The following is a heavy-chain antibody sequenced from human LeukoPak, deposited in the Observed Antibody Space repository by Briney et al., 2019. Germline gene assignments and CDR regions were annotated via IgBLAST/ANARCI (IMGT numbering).Heavy chain of an antibody. Sequence: GASVKVSCKASGYTFTSYGISWVRQAPGQGLEWMGWISAYNGNTNYAQKLQGRVTMTTDTSTSTAYMELRSLRSDDTAMYYCARRGNYYDSSGHAFDIWGQGTMVTVSS. J-gene: IGHJ3*02. D-gene: IGHD3-22*01. V-gene: IGHV1-18*01. CDR2: ISAYNGNT. CDR3: ARRGNYYDSSGHAFDI. CDR1: GYTFTSYG.